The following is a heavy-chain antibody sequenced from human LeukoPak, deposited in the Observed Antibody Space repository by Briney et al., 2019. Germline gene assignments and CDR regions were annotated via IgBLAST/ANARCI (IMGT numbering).Heavy chain of an antibody. Sequence: PSETLSLTCTVSGGSISSYYWSWIRQPPGKGLEWIGYIYYSGSTNYNPSLKSRVTISVDTSKNQFSLKLSSVTAEDTAVYYCARDAVGGYCSGGSCPGDYFDYWGQGTLVTVSS. J-gene: IGHJ4*02. CDR3: ARDAVGGYCSGGSCPGDYFDY. D-gene: IGHD2-15*01. V-gene: IGHV4-59*01. CDR1: GGSISSYY. CDR2: IYYSGST.